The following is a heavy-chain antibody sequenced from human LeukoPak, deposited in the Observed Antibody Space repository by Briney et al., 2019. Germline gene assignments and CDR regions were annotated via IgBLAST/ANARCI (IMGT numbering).Heavy chain of an antibody. CDR3: ARVLGEWLLLDAFDI. D-gene: IGHD3-22*01. CDR1: GGSISSYY. CDR2: IYYSGST. V-gene: IGHV4-59*01. Sequence: SETLSLTCTVSGGSISSYYWSWIRQPPGKGLEWIGYIYYSGSTNYNPSLKSRVTISVDTSKNQFSLKLSSVTAADTAVYYCARVLGEWLLLDAFDIWGQGTMVTVSS. J-gene: IGHJ3*02.